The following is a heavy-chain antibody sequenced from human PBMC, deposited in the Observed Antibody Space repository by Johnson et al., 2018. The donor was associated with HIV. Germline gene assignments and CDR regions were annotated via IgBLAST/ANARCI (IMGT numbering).Heavy chain of an antibody. D-gene: IGHD5-24*01. CDR2: INWNGGST. V-gene: IGHV3-20*04. J-gene: IGHJ3*02. CDR3: ARACRDGYTWVVYDI. CDR1: GFTFDDYG. Sequence: VQLVESGGGVVQPGGSRRLSCAASGFTFDDYGMSWVRQAPGKGLEWVSGINWNGGSTGYADSVKGRFTISRDNAKNSLYLQMNSLKAEDTALYYCARACRDGYTWVVYDIWGQGTMVTVSS.